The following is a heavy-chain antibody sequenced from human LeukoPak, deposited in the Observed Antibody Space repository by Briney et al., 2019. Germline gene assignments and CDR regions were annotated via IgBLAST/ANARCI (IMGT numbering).Heavy chain of an antibody. Sequence: PGGSLRLSCAASGFTFDDYAMHWVRHAPGKGLEWVSGISWNSGSIGYADSVKGRFTISRDNAKNSLYLQMNSLRAEDTALYYCAKAGVRYCSGGSCYSDYYFDYWGQGTLVTVSS. CDR3: AKAGVRYCSGGSCYSDYYFDY. V-gene: IGHV3-9*01. CDR2: ISWNSGSI. J-gene: IGHJ4*02. D-gene: IGHD2-15*01. CDR1: GFTFDDYA.